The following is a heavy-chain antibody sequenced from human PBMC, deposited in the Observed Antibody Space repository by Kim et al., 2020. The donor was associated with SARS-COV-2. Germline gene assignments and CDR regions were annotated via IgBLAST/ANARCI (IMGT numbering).Heavy chain of an antibody. Sequence: SETLSLTCAVYGGSFSGYYWSWIRQPPGKGLEWIGEINHSGSTNYNPSLKSRVTISVDTSKNQFSLKLSSVTAADTAVYYCARGLLYFWSGYYRRGGWFDPWGQGTLVTVSS. CDR1: GGSFSGYY. CDR2: INHSGST. D-gene: IGHD3-3*01. J-gene: IGHJ5*02. CDR3: ARGLLYFWSGYYRRGGWFDP. V-gene: IGHV4-34*01.